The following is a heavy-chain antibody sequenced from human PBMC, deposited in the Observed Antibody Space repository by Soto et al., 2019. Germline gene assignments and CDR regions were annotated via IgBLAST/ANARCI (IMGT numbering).Heavy chain of an antibody. J-gene: IGHJ6*02. Sequence: ASVKVSCKASGYTFTSYGISWVRQAPGQGLEWMGWISAYNGNTNYAQKLQGRVTMTTDTSTSTAYMELRSLRSDDTAVYYCARVRAAPQPAPNYYYYYGMDVWGQGTPVTVYS. CDR3: ARVRAAPQPAPNYYYYYGMDV. V-gene: IGHV1-18*04. D-gene: IGHD6-6*01. CDR1: GYTFTSYG. CDR2: ISAYNGNT.